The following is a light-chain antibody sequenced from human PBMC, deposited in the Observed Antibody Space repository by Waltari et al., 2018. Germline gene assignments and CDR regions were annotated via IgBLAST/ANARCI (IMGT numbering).Light chain of an antibody. CDR1: ALPKQY. V-gene: IGLV3-25*03. Sequence: SYELTQPPSVAVSPGQTARITCSGDALPKQYAYWYQQKSGQAPVLVIYKDTGRPSGIPERFSGSRSGTTVTLTISGVQAEDEADYYGQSSDSTTTYDIVGGGTRLTVL. CDR2: KDT. CDR3: QSSDSTTTYDI. J-gene: IGLJ2*01.